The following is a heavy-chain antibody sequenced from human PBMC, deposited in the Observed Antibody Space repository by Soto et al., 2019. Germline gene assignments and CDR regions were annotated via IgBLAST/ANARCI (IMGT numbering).Heavy chain of an antibody. CDR1: GYSFTNYW. V-gene: IGHV5-10-1*01. J-gene: IGHJ4*02. Sequence: GESLKISCKGSGYSFTNYWISWVRQMPGKGLEWMGRIDPSDSYTNYSPSFQGHVTISADKSVSTAYLQWSSLKSSDTALYYCATHARIAAAGTFDYWGPGTLVTVSS. CDR2: IDPSDSYT. CDR3: ATHARIAAAGTFDY. D-gene: IGHD6-13*01.